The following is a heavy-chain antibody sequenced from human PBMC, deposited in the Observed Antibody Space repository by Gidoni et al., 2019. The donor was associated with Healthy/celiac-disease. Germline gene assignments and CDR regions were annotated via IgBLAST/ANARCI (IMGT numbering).Heavy chain of an antibody. CDR1: GFTFSSYA. V-gene: IGHV3-30-3*01. CDR2: ISYDGSNK. J-gene: IGHJ4*02. D-gene: IGHD3-10*01. CDR3: ASRLGDPPY. Sequence: QVQLVESGGGVVQPGRSLRLACAASGFTFSSYAMHWVRQAPGKGLEWVAVISYDGSNKYYADSVKGRFTISRDNSKNTLYLQMNSLRAEDTAVYYCASRLGDPPYWGQGTLVTVSS.